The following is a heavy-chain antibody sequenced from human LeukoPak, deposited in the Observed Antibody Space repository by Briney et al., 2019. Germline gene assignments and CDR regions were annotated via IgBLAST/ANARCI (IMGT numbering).Heavy chain of an antibody. Sequence: GGSLRLSCAASGFTFSSYAISWVRQAPGKGLEWVSAISGSGGSTYYADSVKGRFTISRDNSKNTLYLQMNSLRAEDTAVYYCAKDGGFIVVVPEATFDPWGQGTLVTVSS. J-gene: IGHJ5*02. CDR3: AKDGGFIVVVPEATFDP. CDR1: GFTFSSYA. CDR2: ISGSGGST. V-gene: IGHV3-23*01. D-gene: IGHD2-2*01.